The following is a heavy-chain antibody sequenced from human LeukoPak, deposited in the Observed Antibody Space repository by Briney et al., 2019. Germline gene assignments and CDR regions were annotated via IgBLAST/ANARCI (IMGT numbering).Heavy chain of an antibody. J-gene: IGHJ4*02. D-gene: IGHD2-2*01. CDR1: GFTFSSYS. CDR3: ARGPHIVVVPAAMMPFDY. Sequence: GGSLRLSCAASGFTFSSYSMNWVRQAPRKGLEWVSSISSSSSYIYYADSVKGRFTISRDNAKNSLYLQMNSLRAEDTAVYYCARGPHIVVVPAAMMPFDYWGQGTLVTVSS. V-gene: IGHV3-21*01. CDR2: ISSSSSYI.